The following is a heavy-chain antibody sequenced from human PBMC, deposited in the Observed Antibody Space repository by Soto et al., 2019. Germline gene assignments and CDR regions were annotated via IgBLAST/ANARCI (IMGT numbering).Heavy chain of an antibody. CDR3: TVWIEGACY. Sequence: HLVASGGGLVQPGGSLRLSCAASGFPFNDHYMDWVRQAPGKGLEWVARSKNRGQGFTIEYAASLKGRFTISRDDSANSLYLQMNSLETDDTAVYYCTVWIEGACYWGRGILVTVSS. CDR1: GFPFNDHY. CDR2: SKNRGQGFTI. D-gene: IGHD3-16*01. J-gene: IGHJ4*02. V-gene: IGHV3-72*01.